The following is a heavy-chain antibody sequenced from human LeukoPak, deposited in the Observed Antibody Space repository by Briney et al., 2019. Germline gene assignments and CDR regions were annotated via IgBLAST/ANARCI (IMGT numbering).Heavy chain of an antibody. J-gene: IGHJ4*02. CDR3: ATTKQARRYFDY. V-gene: IGHV3-23*01. CDR1: GFTFSNNP. D-gene: IGHD1-1*01. CDR2: ISGSGGST. Sequence: HPGGSLRLSCVGSGFTFSNNPLSWVRQAPGKGLEWVSAISGSGGSTYYADSVRGRFTISRDNSKNTLFLQMNTLRADDTAVYYCATTKQARRYFDYWGQGTLVTVSS.